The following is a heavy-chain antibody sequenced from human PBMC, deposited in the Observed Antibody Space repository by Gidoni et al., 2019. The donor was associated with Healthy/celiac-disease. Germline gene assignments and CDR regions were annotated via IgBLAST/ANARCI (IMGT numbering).Heavy chain of an antibody. CDR3: ARVPSGGTVTNGWGDY. D-gene: IGHD4-17*01. CDR2: IYHSGST. CDR1: GYSISSGYY. V-gene: IGHV4-38-2*01. Sequence: QVQLQESGPGLVKPSETLSLTCAVSGYSISSGYYWGWIRQPPGKGLEWIGSIYHSGSTYYNPSLKSRVTISVDTSKNQFSLKLSSVTAADTAVYYCARVPSGGTVTNGWGDYWGQGTLVTVSS. J-gene: IGHJ4*02.